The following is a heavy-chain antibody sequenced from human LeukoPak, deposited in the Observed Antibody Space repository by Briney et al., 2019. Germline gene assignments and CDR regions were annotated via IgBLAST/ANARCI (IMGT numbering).Heavy chain of an antibody. CDR1: GFTFSSYW. Sequence: QSGGCLRLSCAASGFTFSSYWMSWARQAPGKGLEWVANIKQDGSDRYYEASVKGRFTISRDNANNSLYLQLNSLRVEDTAVYYCARTSGGRPLEHWGRETVLTVSS. J-gene: IGHJ4*02. CDR2: IKQDGSDR. V-gene: IGHV3-7*04. D-gene: IGHD1-26*01. CDR3: ARTSGGRPLEH.